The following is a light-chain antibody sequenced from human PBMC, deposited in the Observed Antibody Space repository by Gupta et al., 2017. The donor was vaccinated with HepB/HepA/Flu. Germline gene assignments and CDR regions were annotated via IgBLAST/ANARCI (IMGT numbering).Light chain of an antibody. CDR1: QYVNIY. V-gene: IGKV3-11*01. J-gene: IGKJ5*01. CDR3: QQRRSWPIT. Sequence: EIVLTQSPGTLSLSPGERATLSCRASQYVNIYLAWYQQKPGQAPRLLIYDAANRATGIPARFSGSGSGTDFTLTISSLEQEDFAVYYCQQRRSWPITFGQGTRLEIK. CDR2: DAA.